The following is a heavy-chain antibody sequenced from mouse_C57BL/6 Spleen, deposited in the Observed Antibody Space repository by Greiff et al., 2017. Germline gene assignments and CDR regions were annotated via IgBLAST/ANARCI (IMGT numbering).Heavy chain of an antibody. D-gene: IGHD4-1*01. Sequence: EVQLQESGGGLVQPGGSLKLSCAASGFTFSDYGMAWVRQAPRKGPEWVAFISNLAYSIYYADTVTGRFTISRENAKNTLYLEMSSLRSEDTAMYYCARQAELTGSFAYWGQGTLVTVSA. CDR2: ISNLAYSI. J-gene: IGHJ3*01. CDR3: ARQAELTGSFAY. V-gene: IGHV5-15*01. CDR1: GFTFSDYG.